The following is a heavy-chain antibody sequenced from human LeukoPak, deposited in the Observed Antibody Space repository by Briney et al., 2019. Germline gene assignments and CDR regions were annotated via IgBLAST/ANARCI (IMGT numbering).Heavy chain of an antibody. CDR3: ARAKYYDSNGYPLDY. Sequence: GASVKVSCKASGYTFTSYDINWVRQVTGQGLEWMGWMNPNSGNTGYAQKFQGRVTITRNTSISTAYMELSSLRSEDTAVYYCARAKYYDSNGYPLDYWGQGTLVTVSS. V-gene: IGHV1-8*03. J-gene: IGHJ4*02. D-gene: IGHD3-22*01. CDR1: GYTFTSYD. CDR2: MNPNSGNT.